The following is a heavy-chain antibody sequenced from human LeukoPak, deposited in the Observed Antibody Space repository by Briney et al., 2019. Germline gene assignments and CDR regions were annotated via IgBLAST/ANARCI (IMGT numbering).Heavy chain of an antibody. CDR2: ISGSGGST. D-gene: IGHD1-26*01. Sequence: QAGGSLRLYCAASGFTFSSYAMSWVRQAPGKGLEWVSAISGSGGSTYYADSVKGRFTISRDNSKNTLYLQMNSLRAEDTAVYYCAKDRVAATLKDYWGQGTLVTVSS. CDR3: AKDRVAATLKDY. J-gene: IGHJ4*02. V-gene: IGHV3-23*01. CDR1: GFTFSSYA.